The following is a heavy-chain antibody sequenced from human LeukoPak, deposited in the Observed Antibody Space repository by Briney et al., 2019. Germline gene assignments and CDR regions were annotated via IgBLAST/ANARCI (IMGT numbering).Heavy chain of an antibody. CDR1: GFTFSSYE. Sequence: GGSLRLSCAASGFTFSSYEMNWVRQAPGKGLEWGSYISSSGSTIYYADSVKGRFTISRDNAKNSLYLQMNSLRAEDTAFYYCAKLLRDVTIYDFWGQGALVTVSS. V-gene: IGHV3-48*03. CDR2: ISSSGSTI. J-gene: IGHJ4*01. CDR3: AKLLRDVTIYDF. D-gene: IGHD4-23*01.